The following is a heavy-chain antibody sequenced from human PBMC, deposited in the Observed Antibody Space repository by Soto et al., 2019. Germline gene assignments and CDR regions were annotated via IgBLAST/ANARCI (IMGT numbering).Heavy chain of an antibody. CDR2: LNPNGGSP. V-gene: IGHV1-46*01. CDR3: ARLEYGFGGLPSGMDI. CDR1: GYTFTSYH. D-gene: IGHD3-16*01. Sequence: VILVQSGAELKKPGASVKLSCQASGYTFTSYHIHWVRQAPGQGLEWMGVLNPNGGSPTYAQKFQGRVTMTGDTSTSTVHMELTGLRSEDTAVYYCARLEYGFGGLPSGMDIWGQGSTVVVSS. J-gene: IGHJ6*02.